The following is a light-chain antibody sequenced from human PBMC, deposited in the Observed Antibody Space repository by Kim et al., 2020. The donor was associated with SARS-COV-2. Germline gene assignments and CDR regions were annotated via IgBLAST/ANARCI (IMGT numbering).Light chain of an antibody. Sequence: GQTVMITCQGDSLRSYYASWYQQKPGQAPVLVIYGKNNRPSGIPDRFSGSSSGNTASLTITGAQAEDEADYYCNSRDSSGNHLEVFGTGTKVTVL. V-gene: IGLV3-19*01. CDR3: NSRDSSGNHLEV. J-gene: IGLJ1*01. CDR2: GKN. CDR1: SLRSYY.